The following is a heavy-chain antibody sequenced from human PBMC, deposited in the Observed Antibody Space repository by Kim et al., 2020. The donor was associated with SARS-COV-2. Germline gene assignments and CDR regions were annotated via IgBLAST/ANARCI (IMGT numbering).Heavy chain of an antibody. CDR3: ARDFYYDSSGYFDN. D-gene: IGHD3-22*01. CDR1: GFTFSSYA. Sequence: GGSLRLSCAASGFTFSSYAMHWVRQAPGKGLEWVAVISYDGSNKYYADSVKGRFTISRDNSKNTLYLQMNSLRAEDTAVYYCARDFYYDSSGYFDNWGQGTLVTVSS. J-gene: IGHJ4*02. V-gene: IGHV3-30*04. CDR2: ISYDGSNK.